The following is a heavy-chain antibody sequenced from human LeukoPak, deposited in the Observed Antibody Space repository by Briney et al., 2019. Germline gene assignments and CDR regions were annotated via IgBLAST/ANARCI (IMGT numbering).Heavy chain of an antibody. V-gene: IGHV4-34*01. CDR2: IDYSGST. J-gene: IGHJ4*02. CDR1: GGSFSGYY. Sequence: SETLSLTCAVYGGSFSGYYWSWIRQSPGKGLEWIGEIDYSGSTNYNPSLKSRVTISVDTSKNQFSLRLSSVTAADTAVYYCAKGEDSSSWYGGEYFDYWGQGTLVTVSS. CDR3: AKGEDSSSWYGGEYFDY. D-gene: IGHD6-13*01.